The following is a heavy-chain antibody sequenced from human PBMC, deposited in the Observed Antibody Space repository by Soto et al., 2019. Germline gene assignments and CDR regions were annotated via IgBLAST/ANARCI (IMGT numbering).Heavy chain of an antibody. CDR1: GGTFSDYA. Sequence: QVQLVQSGAEMRKPGSSLRVSCKASGGTFSDYAFSWVRQAPGQGLEWMGGIVPRFGSPNYAQKFGGRVTITADPSSSTVYMALSSLRFDDPAVYFCARDRIQLRLGKYSFNGMDVWGQGTTIIVSS. D-gene: IGHD3-16*01. CDR3: ARDRIQLRLGKYSFNGMDV. J-gene: IGHJ6*02. V-gene: IGHV1-69*01. CDR2: IVPRFGSP.